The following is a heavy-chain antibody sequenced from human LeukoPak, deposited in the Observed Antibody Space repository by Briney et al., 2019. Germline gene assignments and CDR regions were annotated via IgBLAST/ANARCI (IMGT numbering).Heavy chain of an antibody. CDR3: ARDVESNYYDSSGYYSYGMDV. J-gene: IGHJ6*02. Sequence: ASVKVSCKASGYTFTSYDINWVRQATGQGLELMGWMNPNSGNTGYAQKFQGRVTMTRNTSISTAYMELSSLRSEDTAVYYCARDVESNYYDSSGYYSYGMDVWGQGTTVTVSS. D-gene: IGHD3-22*01. CDR1: GYTFTSYD. CDR2: MNPNSGNT. V-gene: IGHV1-8*01.